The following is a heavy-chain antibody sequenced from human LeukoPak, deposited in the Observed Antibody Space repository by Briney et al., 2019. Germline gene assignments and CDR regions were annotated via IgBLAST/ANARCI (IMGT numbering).Heavy chain of an antibody. J-gene: IGHJ3*02. D-gene: IGHD3-22*01. Sequence: SVKVSCKASGGTFSSYAISWVRQAPGQGLEWMGRIIPILGIANYAQKFQGRVTITADKSTSTAYMELSSLRSEDTAVYYCASLWDYYDSSGSRRSRDVFDIWGQGTMVTVSS. CDR1: GGTFSSYA. CDR2: IIPILGIA. V-gene: IGHV1-69*04. CDR3: ASLWDYYDSSGSRRSRDVFDI.